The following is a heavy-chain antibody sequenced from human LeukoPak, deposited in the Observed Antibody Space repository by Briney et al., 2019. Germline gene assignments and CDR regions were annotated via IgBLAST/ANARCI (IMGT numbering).Heavy chain of an antibody. CDR1: GYTFTGYY. V-gene: IGHV1-2*02. Sequence: GASVKVSCKASGYTFTGYYMHWVRQAPGQGLEWMGWINPNSGGTNYAQKFQGRVTMTRDTSISTAYMELSRLRSDDTAVYYCARDLTEGYGDSGMVTAIFYWGQGTLVTVSS. CDR3: ARDLTEGYGDSGMVTAIFY. D-gene: IGHD2-21*02. CDR2: INPNSGGT. J-gene: IGHJ4*02.